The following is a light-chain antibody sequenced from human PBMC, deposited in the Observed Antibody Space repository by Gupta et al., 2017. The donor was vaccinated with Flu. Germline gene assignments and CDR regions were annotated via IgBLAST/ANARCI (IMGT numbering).Light chain of an antibody. CDR3: QQSYSTPFT. Sequence: DTVTIRCGARKSISSNLNWYQHKTGKAPNLLIFAASDLQSGVPSRFSGSGSGTDFKLTISSLQTEDFATYYCQQSYSTPFTFGPGTKVEI. V-gene: IGKV1-39*01. J-gene: IGKJ3*01. CDR2: AAS. CDR1: KSISSN.